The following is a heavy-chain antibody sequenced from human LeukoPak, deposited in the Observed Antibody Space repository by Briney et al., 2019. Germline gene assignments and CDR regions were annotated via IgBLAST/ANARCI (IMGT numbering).Heavy chain of an antibody. D-gene: IGHD1-26*01. CDR3: ARDRGAGGWECGTY. Sequence: GASVKVSCKASGYTFTDYYMHWVRQAPGQGLEWMGRINPNIGGTNSAQKFQGRVTMTRDTSINTAYMELSRLTPDDTAVYYCARDRGAGGWECGTYWGQGTLVTVSS. CDR1: GYTFTDYY. V-gene: IGHV1-2*06. CDR2: INPNIGGT. J-gene: IGHJ4*02.